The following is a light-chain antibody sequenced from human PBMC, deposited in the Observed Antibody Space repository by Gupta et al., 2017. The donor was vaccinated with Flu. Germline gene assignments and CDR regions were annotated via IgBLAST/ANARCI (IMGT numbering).Light chain of an antibody. J-gene: IGLJ1*01. CDR1: SSNIGAGYD. CDR2: GNS. Sequence: QSVLTQPPSVSGAPGQRVTISCTGSSSNIGAGYDVHWYQQLPGTAPKLLIYGNSNRPSGVPDRFSGSKSGTYASLVITGLQAEDEADYYCQSSDSSLSGYVFGTGTKVTVL. V-gene: IGLV1-40*01. CDR3: QSSDSSLSGYV.